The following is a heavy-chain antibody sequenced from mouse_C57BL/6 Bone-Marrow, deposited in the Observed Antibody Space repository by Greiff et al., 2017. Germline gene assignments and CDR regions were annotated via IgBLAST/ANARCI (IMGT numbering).Heavy chain of an antibody. CDR3: ARPMDD. V-gene: IGHV5-6*02. CDR1: GFTFSSSG. Sequence: EVMLVESGGDLVKPGGSLKLSCAASGFTFSSSGMSWVRQTPDKRLEWVATISSGGSYTYYPDSVKGRFTISRDNAKNTLYLQMSSLKSEDTAMYYCARPMDDWGQGTSVTVSS. CDR2: ISSGGSYT. J-gene: IGHJ4*01.